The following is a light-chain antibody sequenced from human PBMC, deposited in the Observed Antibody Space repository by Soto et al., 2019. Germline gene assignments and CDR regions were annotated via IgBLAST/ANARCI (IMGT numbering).Light chain of an antibody. Sequence: AIQMTQSPSSLSASVGDRVTITCRASQDIRSNLDWYQQKPGKAPKLLTYDVSNLQSGVPSRFSGSGSGTDFTLTISSLQPEDFATYYCLQDYNYPLTFGGGTRVEI. CDR1: QDIRSN. CDR2: DVS. CDR3: LQDYNYPLT. V-gene: IGKV1-6*01. J-gene: IGKJ4*01.